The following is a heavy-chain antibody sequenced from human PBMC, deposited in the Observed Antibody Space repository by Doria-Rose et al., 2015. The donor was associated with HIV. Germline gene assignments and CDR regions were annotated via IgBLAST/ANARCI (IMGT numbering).Heavy chain of an antibody. CDR2: IKQDGSEK. V-gene: IGHV3-7*01. Sequence: VFTFSSYWMSWVRQAPGKGLEWVANIKQDGSEKYYVDSVKGRFTISRDNAKNSLNLQMNSLRAEDTAVYYCARNLLEYYYDSSGFDGWGRGTLVTVSS. CDR3: ARNLLEYYYDSSGFDG. D-gene: IGHD3-22*01. J-gene: IGHJ4*02. CDR1: VFTFSSYW.